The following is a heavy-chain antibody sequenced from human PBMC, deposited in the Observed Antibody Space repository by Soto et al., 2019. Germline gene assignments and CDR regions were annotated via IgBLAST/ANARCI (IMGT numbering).Heavy chain of an antibody. CDR2: ISGSGGST. J-gene: IGHJ6*02. Sequence: GGTLRLTCSASGFTFSSYAMSWVRQAPGKGLEWVSAISGSGGSTYYADSVKGRFTISRDNSKNTLYLQMNSLRAEDTAVYYCAKGNVVPAAIRSHAYYYGMDVWGQGTTVTVPS. CDR3: AKGNVVPAAIRSHAYYYGMDV. CDR1: GFTFSSYA. D-gene: IGHD2-2*01. V-gene: IGHV3-23*01.